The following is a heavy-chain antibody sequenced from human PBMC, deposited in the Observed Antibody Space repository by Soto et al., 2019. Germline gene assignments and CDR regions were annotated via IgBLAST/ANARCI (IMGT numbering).Heavy chain of an antibody. D-gene: IGHD1-7*01. V-gene: IGHV4-59*01. CDR1: SISTYY. CDR2: IYYLGRT. J-gene: IGHJ4*02. Sequence: TSETLSLTCTVDSISTYYWNWIRQTPGQELEWIGYIYYLGRTNYNRSLKSRVTISRDSTKQTLYLQMNSLRPDDTAMYYCARDGVSSTEYTWNYGTYFDYWGQGALVTVSS. CDR3: ARDGVSSTEYTWNYGTYFDY.